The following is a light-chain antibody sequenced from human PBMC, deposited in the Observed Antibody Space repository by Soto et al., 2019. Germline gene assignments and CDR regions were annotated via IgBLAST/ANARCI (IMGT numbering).Light chain of an antibody. J-gene: IGKJ1*01. Sequence: EIVLTQSPGTLSLSPGERATLSCRASQSVSSSYFAWYQQKPGQAPRLLIYGASSRATGIPDRFSGSVSGPYFTLTISRLEPEDFAVYYCQQYGSSAWTFGQGTKVEIK. CDR1: QSVSSSY. CDR2: GAS. V-gene: IGKV3-20*01. CDR3: QQYGSSAWT.